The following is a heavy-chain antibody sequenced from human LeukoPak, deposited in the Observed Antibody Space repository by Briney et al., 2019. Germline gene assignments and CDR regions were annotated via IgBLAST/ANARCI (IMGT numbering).Heavy chain of an antibody. Sequence: PGGSLRLSCAVSGFTFTNYWMTWVRQAPGKGLQWVADINEDETEKFYVDSVGGRFTISRDNGKNFLYLQMNSLRPEDTAVYYCAKSGGFFDTWGQGTLVTVSS. CDR1: GFTFTNYW. D-gene: IGHD1-26*01. CDR3: AKSGGFFDT. CDR2: INEDETEK. J-gene: IGHJ5*02. V-gene: IGHV3-7*01.